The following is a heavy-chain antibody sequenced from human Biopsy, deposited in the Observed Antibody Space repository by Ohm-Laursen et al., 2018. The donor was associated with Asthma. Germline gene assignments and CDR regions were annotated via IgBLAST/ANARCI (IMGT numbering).Heavy chain of an antibody. CDR2: ISSSSTI. Sequence: SLRLSCAASGFTFSSYSMNWVRQAPGKGLEWVSYISSSSTIYYADSVKGRFTISRDNAKNSLYLQMNSPRDEDTAVYYCARFKRGYSYGYAGVFDYWGQGTLVTVSS. J-gene: IGHJ4*02. CDR1: GFTFSSYS. CDR3: ARFKRGYSYGYAGVFDY. V-gene: IGHV3-48*02. D-gene: IGHD5-18*01.